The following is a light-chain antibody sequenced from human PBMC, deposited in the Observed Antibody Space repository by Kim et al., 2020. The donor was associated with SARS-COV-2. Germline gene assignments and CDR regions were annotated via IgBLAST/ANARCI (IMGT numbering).Light chain of an antibody. CDR1: QAISDW. Sequence: ESVGDRVNMTCRASQAISDWLAWYQQKPGKAPKLLIYEASSLQSGVPSRFSGSGYGADFTLTISSLQPEDFATYYCQQTDIFPWTFGQGTKVDIK. CDR2: EAS. V-gene: IGKV1-12*01. J-gene: IGKJ1*01. CDR3: QQTDIFPWT.